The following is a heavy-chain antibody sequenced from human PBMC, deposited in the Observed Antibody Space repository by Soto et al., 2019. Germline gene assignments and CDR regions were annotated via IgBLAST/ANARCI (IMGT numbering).Heavy chain of an antibody. D-gene: IGHD5-18*01. Sequence: QVHLVQSGAEVKKPGSSVKVSCKASGGTFSTYAINWVRQAPGQGLEWMGGIIPISGTPSYAQKFQGRVTITADESTSTAYMELSSLRSEDTAVYYCATGRGYSYARRFLSGFDVCGQGTTVTVSS. J-gene: IGHJ6*02. CDR3: ATGRGYSYARRFLSGFDV. CDR1: GGTFSTYA. V-gene: IGHV1-69*01. CDR2: IIPISGTP.